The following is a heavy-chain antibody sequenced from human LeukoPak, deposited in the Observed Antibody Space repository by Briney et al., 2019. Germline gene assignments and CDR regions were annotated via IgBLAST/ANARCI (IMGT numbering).Heavy chain of an antibody. Sequence: GGSLRLSCAAYGFTFSCYCMSWVRQAPGKGLEWVADIKQDGSEKYYVDSVKGRFTISRDNAKNSLYLQMNSLRAEDTAVYYCARARVVTKWIDYWGQGTLVTVSS. CDR3: ARARVVTKWIDY. CDR1: GFTFSCYC. CDR2: IKQDGSEK. V-gene: IGHV3-7*03. J-gene: IGHJ4*02. D-gene: IGHD2-21*02.